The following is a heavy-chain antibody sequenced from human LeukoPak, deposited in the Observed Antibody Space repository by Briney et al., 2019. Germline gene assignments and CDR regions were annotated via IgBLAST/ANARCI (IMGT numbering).Heavy chain of an antibody. V-gene: IGHV1-8*02. CDR2: MNPNSGNT. D-gene: IGHD2-2*01. Sequence: ASVKVSCKASGYTFTSYDINWVRQATGQGLEWMGWMNPNSGNTGYAQKFQGRVTMTRDTSISTAYMELSRLRSDDTAVYYCASGRQRGQYDYWGQGTLVTVSS. J-gene: IGHJ4*02. CDR1: GYTFTSYD. CDR3: ASGRQRGQYDY.